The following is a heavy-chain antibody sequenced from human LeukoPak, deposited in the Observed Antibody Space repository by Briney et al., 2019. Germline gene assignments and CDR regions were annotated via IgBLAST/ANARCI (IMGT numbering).Heavy chain of an antibody. CDR2: ISSSSSYI. CDR1: GFTFSSYS. V-gene: IGHV3-21*01. J-gene: IGHJ3*02. D-gene: IGHD2-15*01. CDR3: AREGHCSGGSCRRAFDI. Sequence: GGSLRLSCAASGFTFSSYSMNWVRQAPGKGLEWVSSISSSSSYICYADSVKGRFTISRDNAKNSLYLQMNSLRAEDTAVYYCAREGHCSGGSCRRAFDIWGQGTMVTVSS.